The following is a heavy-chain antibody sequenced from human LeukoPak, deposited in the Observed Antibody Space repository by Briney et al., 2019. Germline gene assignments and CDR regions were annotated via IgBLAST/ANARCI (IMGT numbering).Heavy chain of an antibody. CDR3: ARGRSCTNGECYSEVVY. J-gene: IGHJ4*02. Sequence: PSETLSLTCTVSGGSISSGGYYWSWIRQHPGKGLEWIGYIYYSGSTYYNPSLKSRVTISVDTSKNQFSLKLSSVTAADTAVYYCARGRSCTNGECYSEVVYWGQGTLVTVSS. D-gene: IGHD2-8*01. V-gene: IGHV4-31*03. CDR1: GGSISSGGYY. CDR2: IYYSGST.